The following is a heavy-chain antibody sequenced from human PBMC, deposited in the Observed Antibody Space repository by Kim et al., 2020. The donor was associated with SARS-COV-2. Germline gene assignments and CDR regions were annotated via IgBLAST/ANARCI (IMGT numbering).Heavy chain of an antibody. CDR2: ISGSGGST. CDR3: AKVRTQKYSSSWYYFDY. Sequence: GGSLRLSCAASGFTLSNYAMSWVRQAPGKGLEWVSGISGSGGSTYYADSVKGRFTISRDSSKNTLYLQMNSLRAEDTAVYYCAKVRTQKYSSSWYYFDYWGQGTLVTVSS. D-gene: IGHD6-13*01. V-gene: IGHV3-23*01. J-gene: IGHJ4*02. CDR1: GFTLSNYA.